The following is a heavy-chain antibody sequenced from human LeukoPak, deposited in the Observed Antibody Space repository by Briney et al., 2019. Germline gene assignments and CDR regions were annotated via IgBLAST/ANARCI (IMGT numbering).Heavy chain of an antibody. V-gene: IGHV3-21*01. D-gene: IGHD4-23*01. CDR3: VGGYYRGNFDY. Sequence: GGSLGLSCAASGFTFSSFSMNWVRQAPGKGLNWVSSITNSSTYMYYAVSVQGRFTISRDNAKNSLYLQMNNLRAEDTAVYYCVGGYYRGNFDYWGQGTLVTVSS. CDR2: ITNSSTYM. J-gene: IGHJ4*02. CDR1: GFTFSSFS.